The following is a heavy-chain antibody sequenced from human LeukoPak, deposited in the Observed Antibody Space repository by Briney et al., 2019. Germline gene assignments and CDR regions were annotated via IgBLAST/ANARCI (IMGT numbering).Heavy chain of an antibody. Sequence: ASVKVSCKVSGYTLTELSMHWVRQAPGKGLEWMGGFDPEDGETIYAQKFQGRVTMTEDTSTDTAYMELSSLRSEDTAVYYCATAHLPLRFLEGFTSMDVWGQGTTVTVSS. D-gene: IGHD3-3*01. CDR3: ATAHLPLRFLEGFTSMDV. V-gene: IGHV1-24*01. CDR2: FDPEDGET. J-gene: IGHJ6*02. CDR1: GYTLTELS.